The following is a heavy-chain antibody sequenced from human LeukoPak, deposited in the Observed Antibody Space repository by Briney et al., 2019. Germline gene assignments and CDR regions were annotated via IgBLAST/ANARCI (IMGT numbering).Heavy chain of an antibody. Sequence: GGSLRLSCAASGFTFSSYGMHWVRQAPGKGLEWVAFIRYDGSNKYYADSVKGRFTISRDNSKNTLYLQMNSLRAEDTAVYYCATLGATVGDYFDYWGQGTLVTVSS. CDR2: IRYDGSNK. D-gene: IGHD1-26*01. CDR1: GFTFSSYG. CDR3: ATLGATVGDYFDY. J-gene: IGHJ4*02. V-gene: IGHV3-30*02.